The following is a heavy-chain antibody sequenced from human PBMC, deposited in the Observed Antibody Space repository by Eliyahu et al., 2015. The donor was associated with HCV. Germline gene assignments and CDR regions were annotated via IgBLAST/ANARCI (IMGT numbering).Heavy chain of an antibody. D-gene: IGHD3-16*01. V-gene: IGHV4-34*01. CDR2: INHVGAT. J-gene: IGHJ6*02. CDR1: GGSFSGYH. Sequence: QVQLHQWGAGVLKPAETLSLICGISGGSFSGYHWSWIRQAPGKGPEWMGEINHVGATNYSPSLKSRVTISQDKSKNQMSLQLRSLTAADTAIYYCARGNLHLLHLTGMIYDYYGMDVWGQGATVIVSS. CDR3: ARGNLHLLHLTGMIYDYYGMDV.